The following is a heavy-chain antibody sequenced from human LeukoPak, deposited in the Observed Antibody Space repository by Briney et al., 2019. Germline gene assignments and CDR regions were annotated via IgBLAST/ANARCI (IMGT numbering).Heavy chain of an antibody. D-gene: IGHD1-20*01. CDR1: GFTFSNYR. Sequence: SGGSLTLSCAASGFTFSNYRMNSVRHAPGKGLEWVSFISTSSSTIYYADSVKGRFTISRDNAKNSLYLQMNCLRDEDTAVYYCARGITIVDYWGQGTLVTVSS. V-gene: IGHV3-48*02. CDR2: ISTSSSTI. CDR3: ARGITIVDY. J-gene: IGHJ4*02.